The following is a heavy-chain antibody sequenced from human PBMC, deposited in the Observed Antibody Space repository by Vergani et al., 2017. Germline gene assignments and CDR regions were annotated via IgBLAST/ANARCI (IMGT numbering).Heavy chain of an antibody. CDR3: AKDGYHYLWSAYGYYYYMDV. Sequence: QVQMMESGGGVVQPGRSLRLSCAASGFTFSSYGMHWVRQAPGKGLEWVSVISYDGSNKYYADSVKGRFTISRDSSKNTLYLQMNSLRAEDTAVYFCAKDGYHYLWSAYGYYYYMDVWGKGTTVTVSS. V-gene: IGHV3-30*18. CDR2: ISYDGSNK. D-gene: IGHD3-3*01. J-gene: IGHJ6*03. CDR1: GFTFSSYG.